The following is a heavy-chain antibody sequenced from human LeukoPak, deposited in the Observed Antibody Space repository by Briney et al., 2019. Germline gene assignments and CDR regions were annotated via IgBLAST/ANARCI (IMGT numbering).Heavy chain of an antibody. CDR2: IIPIFGTA. V-gene: IGHV1-69*06. J-gene: IGHJ6*04. CDR3: AYYYGSGTYYYYGMDV. CDR1: GGTFSSYA. Sequence: ASVKVSCKASGGTFSSYAISWVRQAPGQGLEWMGGIIPIFGTANYAQKFQGRVTITADKSTSTAYMELSSLRSEDTAAYYCAYYYGSGTYYYYGMDVWGKGTTVTVSS. D-gene: IGHD3-10*01.